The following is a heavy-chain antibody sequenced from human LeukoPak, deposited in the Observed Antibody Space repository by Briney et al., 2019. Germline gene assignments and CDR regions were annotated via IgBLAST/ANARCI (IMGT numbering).Heavy chain of an antibody. D-gene: IGHD6-13*01. CDR1: GGSISSSSYY. CDR3: AASSSWYFVDY. J-gene: IGHJ4*02. Sequence: SETLSLTCTVSGGSISSSSYYWGWIRQPPGKGLEWIGSMHYSGSTDYNPSLKSRVTISVDTSKNQFSLKLSSVTAADTAVYYCAASSSWYFVDYWGQGTLVTVSS. V-gene: IGHV4-39*07. CDR2: MHYSGST.